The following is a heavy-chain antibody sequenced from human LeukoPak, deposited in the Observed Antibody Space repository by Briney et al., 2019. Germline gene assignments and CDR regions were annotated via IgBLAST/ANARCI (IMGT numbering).Heavy chain of an antibody. J-gene: IGHJ4*02. CDR2: INQGGET. CDR1: GFTFGTFW. Sequence: GGSLRLSCEASGFTFGTFWMSWVRQAPGKGLEWVANINQGGETDYVDSVKGRFTISRDNAKNSLYLQMNSLRAEDTAVYYCASEGYSYGFDYWGQGTLVTVSS. D-gene: IGHD5-18*01. V-gene: IGHV3-7*01. CDR3: ASEGYSYGFDY.